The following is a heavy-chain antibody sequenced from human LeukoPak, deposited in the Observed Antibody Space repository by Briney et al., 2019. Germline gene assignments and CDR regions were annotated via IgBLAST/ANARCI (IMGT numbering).Heavy chain of an antibody. J-gene: IGHJ4*02. CDR3: ARDQGIYNHRIIDS. Sequence: ASLKVSCKASGYTFSSYGISWVRQAPGQGLEWMRWISAYNGNTNFAQEFQGRVTMTTDTSTSTASMELRSLGSDDTAVYYCARDQGIYNHRIIDSWGQGTLVTVSS. D-gene: IGHD5-12*01. V-gene: IGHV1-18*01. CDR2: ISAYNGNT. CDR1: GYTFSSYG.